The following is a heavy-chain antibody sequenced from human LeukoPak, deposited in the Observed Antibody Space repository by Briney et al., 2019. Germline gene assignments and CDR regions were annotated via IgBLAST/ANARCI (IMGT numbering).Heavy chain of an antibody. J-gene: IGHJ4*02. CDR3: ARLAEGSSSDFDY. Sequence: SETLSLTCTVSGGSISSSSYYWGWIRQPPGKGLEWIGSSYYSGSTYYNPSLKSRVTISVDTSKNPFSLKLSSVTAADTDVYYCARLAEGSSSDFDYWGQGTLVTVSS. CDR2: SYYSGST. CDR1: GGSISSSSYY. V-gene: IGHV4-39*01. D-gene: IGHD6-6*01.